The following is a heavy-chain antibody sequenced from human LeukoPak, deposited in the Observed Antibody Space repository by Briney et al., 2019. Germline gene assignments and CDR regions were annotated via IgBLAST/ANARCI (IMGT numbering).Heavy chain of an antibody. Sequence: ASVKLSCKASGYTFTNYYIHWVRQAPGQGLEWMGWISAYNGNTNYAQKLQGRVTMTTDTSTSTAYMELRSLRSDDTAVYYCARGYYYDSSGYYLSWGQGTLVTVSS. CDR1: GYTFTNYY. CDR2: ISAYNGNT. J-gene: IGHJ5*02. CDR3: ARGYYYDSSGYYLS. D-gene: IGHD3-22*01. V-gene: IGHV1-18*04.